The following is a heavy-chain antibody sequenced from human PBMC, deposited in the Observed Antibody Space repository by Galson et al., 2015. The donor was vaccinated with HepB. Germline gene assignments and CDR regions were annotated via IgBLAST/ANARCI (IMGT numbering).Heavy chain of an antibody. CDR1: GYTFTSYG. V-gene: IGHV1-18*01. J-gene: IGHJ5*02. D-gene: IGHD1-26*01. Sequence: SVKVSCKASGYTFTSYGISWVRQAPGQGLEWMGWISAYDGNTNYAQKLQGRVTMTTDTSTSTAYMELRSLRSDDTAVYYCARVFRRMGSYYWRWFDPWGQGTLVTVSS. CDR3: ARVFRRMGSYYWRWFDP. CDR2: ISAYDGNT.